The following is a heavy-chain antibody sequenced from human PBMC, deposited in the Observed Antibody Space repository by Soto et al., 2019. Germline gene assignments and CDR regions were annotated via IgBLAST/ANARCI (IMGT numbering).Heavy chain of an antibody. J-gene: IGHJ4*02. D-gene: IGHD1-26*01. CDR2: ISSSSSTV. CDR3: TRESTSTLGIVGAIYGDH. Sequence: EVQLVESGGGLEQPGGSLSLSCAASGFSFSTYSMNWVRQAPGKGLEWVSYISSSSSTVYYADSVKGRFTISRDNAKNSLYLQMNSLRDEDTAVYYCTRESTSTLGIVGAIYGDHWGQGTLVTVSS. CDR1: GFSFSTYS. V-gene: IGHV3-48*02.